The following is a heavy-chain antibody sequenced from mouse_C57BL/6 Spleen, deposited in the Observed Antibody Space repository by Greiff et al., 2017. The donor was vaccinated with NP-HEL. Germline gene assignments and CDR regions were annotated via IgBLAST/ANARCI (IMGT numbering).Heavy chain of an antibody. CDR3: AREGYSRNFDV. J-gene: IGHJ1*03. D-gene: IGHD3-1*01. CDR2: FSDGGSYT. CDR1: GFTFSSYA. Sequence: EVMLVESGGGLVKPGGSLKLSCAASGFTFSSYAMSWVRQTPEKRLEWVATFSDGGSYTYYPDNVKGRFTISRDNAKNNLYLQMSHLKSEDTAMYDCAREGYSRNFDVWGTGTTVTVSS. V-gene: IGHV5-4*01.